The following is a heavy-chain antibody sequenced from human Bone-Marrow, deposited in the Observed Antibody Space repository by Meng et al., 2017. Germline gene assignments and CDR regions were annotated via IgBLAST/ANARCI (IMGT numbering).Heavy chain of an antibody. J-gene: IGHJ4*02. D-gene: IGHD2-15*01. CDR2: ISSSSSYI. CDR3: ARDLVVGYCSGGSCYDGLFDY. Sequence: GESLKISCAASGFTFSSYSMNWVRQAPGKGLEWVSSISSSSSYIYYADSVKGRFTISRDNAKNSLYLQMNSLRAEDTVVYYCARDLVVGYCSGGSCYDGLFDYWGQGTLVTVSS. CDR1: GFTFSSYS. V-gene: IGHV3-21*01.